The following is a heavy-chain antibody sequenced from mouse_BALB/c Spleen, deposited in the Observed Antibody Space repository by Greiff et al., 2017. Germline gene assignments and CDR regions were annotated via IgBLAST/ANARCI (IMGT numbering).Heavy chain of an antibody. D-gene: IGHD2-1*01. CDR2: IWGDGST. CDR1: GFSLTGYG. Sequence: VQLQQSGPGLVAPSQSLSITCTVSGFSLTGYGVNWVRQPPGKGLEWLGMIWGDGSTDYNSALKSRLSISKDNSKSQVFLKMNSLQTDDTARYYCARGGNYVPHFDYWGQGTTLTVSS. CDR3: ARGGNYVPHFDY. V-gene: IGHV2-6-7*01. J-gene: IGHJ2*01.